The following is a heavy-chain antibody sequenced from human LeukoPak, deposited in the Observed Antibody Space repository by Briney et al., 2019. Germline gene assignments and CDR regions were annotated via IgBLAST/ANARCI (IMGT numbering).Heavy chain of an antibody. CDR3: ARSYGDDFDY. CDR1: GGSISSYY. D-gene: IGHD4-17*01. CDR2: IYYSGST. Sequence: PSETLSLTCTVSGGSISSYYWSWIRQPPGKGLEWIGYIYYSGSTNYNPSLKSRVTISVDTSKNQFSLKLSSVTAADTAVYYYARSYGDDFDYWGQGTLVTVSS. V-gene: IGHV4-59*01. J-gene: IGHJ4*02.